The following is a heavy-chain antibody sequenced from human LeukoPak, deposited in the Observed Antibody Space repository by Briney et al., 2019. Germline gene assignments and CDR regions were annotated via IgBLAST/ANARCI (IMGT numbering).Heavy chain of an antibody. CDR2: INEDGSDK. J-gene: IGHJ4*02. CDR3: ARVGVVKRGTFDY. CDR1: GFTFSHYW. D-gene: IGHD3-3*01. V-gene: IGHV3-7*01. Sequence: GGSLRLSCAASGFTFSHYWMSWIRQAPGKGLKWAAHINEDGSDKYYVDSVKGRFTISRDNAKNSLYLQMNSLRAEDTAVYYCARVGVVKRGTFDYWGQGTLVTVSS.